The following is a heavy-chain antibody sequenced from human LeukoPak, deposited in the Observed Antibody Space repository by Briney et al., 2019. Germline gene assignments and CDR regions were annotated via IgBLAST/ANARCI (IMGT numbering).Heavy chain of an antibody. CDR2: TYYRSKWYN. CDR1: GDSVSSNSAA. J-gene: IGHJ3*02. D-gene: IGHD6-13*01. Sequence: SQTLSLTCAISGDSVSSNSAAWNWIRQSPSRGLEWLGRTYYRSKWYNDYAVSVKSRVTINPDTSKSQFSLQLTSVTPEDTAVYYCARAVIAAAGIGAFDIWGQGTMVTVSS. CDR3: ARAVIAAAGIGAFDI. V-gene: IGHV6-1*01.